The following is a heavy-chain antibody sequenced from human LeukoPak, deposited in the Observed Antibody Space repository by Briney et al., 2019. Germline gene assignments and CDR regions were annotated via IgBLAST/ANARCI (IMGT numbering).Heavy chain of an antibody. D-gene: IGHD7-27*01. CDR1: GFSLTTYG. CDR3: ARRELGILYYFDY. CDR2: IYPSDSDT. J-gene: IGHJ4*02. V-gene: IGHV5-51*01. Sequence: GESLKISCKGSGFSLTTYGIDWVRQMPGKGLEWMGIIYPSDSDTTYSPSFQGQVTISADKSISTAYLQWSSLKASDTAMYYCARRELGILYYFDYWGQGTLVTVSS.